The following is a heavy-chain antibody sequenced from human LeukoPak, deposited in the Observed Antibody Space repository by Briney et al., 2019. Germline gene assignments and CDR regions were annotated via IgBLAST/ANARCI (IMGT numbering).Heavy chain of an antibody. Sequence: GGSLRLSCAASGFTFDDYAMHGVRQAPGKGLEGVSGISWNSGSIGYADSVKGRFTISRDNAKNSLYLQMNSLRAEDTALYYCAKDRSGSYYVGFDYWGQGTLVTVSS. CDR3: AKDRSGSYYVGFDY. J-gene: IGHJ4*02. CDR2: ISWNSGSI. V-gene: IGHV3-9*01. CDR1: GFTFDDYA. D-gene: IGHD1-26*01.